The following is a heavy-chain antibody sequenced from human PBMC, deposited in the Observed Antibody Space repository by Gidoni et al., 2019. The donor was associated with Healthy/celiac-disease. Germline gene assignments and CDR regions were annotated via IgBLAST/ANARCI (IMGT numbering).Heavy chain of an antibody. V-gene: IGHV3-48*02. CDR3: AISSRTLFGVAPPDY. CDR2: ISSSSSTI. CDR1: GFTFSSYS. J-gene: IGHJ4*02. Sequence: EVQLVESGGGLVQPGGSLRLSCAASGFTFSSYSMNWVRQAPGKGLEWVSYISSSSSTIYYADSVKGRFTISRDNAKNSLYLQMNSLRDEDTAVYYCAISSRTLFGVAPPDYWGQGTLVTVSS. D-gene: IGHD3-3*01.